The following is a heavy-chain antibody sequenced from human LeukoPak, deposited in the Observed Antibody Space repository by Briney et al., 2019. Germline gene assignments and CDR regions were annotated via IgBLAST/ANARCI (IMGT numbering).Heavy chain of an antibody. J-gene: IGHJ4*02. CDR1: GGSISSYY. CDR2: IYYSEST. CDR3: AREGDYGDYYFDY. V-gene: IGHV4-59*01. D-gene: IGHD4-17*01. Sequence: SETLSLTCTVSGGSISSYYWSWIRQPPGKGLEWIGYIYYSESTNYNPSLKSRVTISVDTSKNQFSLKLSSVTAADTAVYYCAREGDYGDYYFDYWGQGTLVTVSS.